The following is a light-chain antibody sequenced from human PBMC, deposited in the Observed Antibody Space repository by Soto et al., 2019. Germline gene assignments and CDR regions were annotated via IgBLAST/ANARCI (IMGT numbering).Light chain of an antibody. CDR2: WAS. V-gene: IGKV4-1*01. J-gene: IGKJ1*01. CDR3: QQYYTTPVT. CDR1: QSVLYSPNNKNY. Sequence: DIVMTQSPDSLAVSLGERATFNCKSSQSVLYSPNNKNYLAWYQQKPGQPPRLLMYWASTLESGVPDRFSGSGSGTDFTLTINSLQAEDVAVYYCQQYYTTPVTFGQGTMVEIK.